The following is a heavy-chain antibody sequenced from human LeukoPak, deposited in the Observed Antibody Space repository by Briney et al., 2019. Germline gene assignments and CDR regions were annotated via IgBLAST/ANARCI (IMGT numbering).Heavy chain of an antibody. Sequence: PSETLSLTCTVSGGSISSSSYYWGWIRQPPGKGLEWIGSIYYSGSTYYNPSLKSRVTISVDTSKNQFSLKLSSVTAADTAVYYYARGITIFGVVIIPNAFDIWGQGTMVTVSS. CDR1: GGSISSSSYY. V-gene: IGHV4-39*07. J-gene: IGHJ3*02. D-gene: IGHD3-3*01. CDR2: IYYSGST. CDR3: ARGITIFGVVIIPNAFDI.